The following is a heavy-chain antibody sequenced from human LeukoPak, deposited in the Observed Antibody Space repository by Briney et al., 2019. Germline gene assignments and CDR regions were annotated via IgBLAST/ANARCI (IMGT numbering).Heavy chain of an antibody. Sequence: GGSLRLSCTASGFTLRNYWMHWVRQVPAKRLVWVSRISGDGSVTNYADSVQGRFTISRDNAKNILYLQIDSLRSEDTAVYYCARYSSSSGGASYYLDYWGHGTLVTVSS. CDR1: GFTLRNYW. V-gene: IGHV3-74*01. CDR2: ISGDGSVT. J-gene: IGHJ4*01. CDR3: ARYSSSSGGASYYLDY. D-gene: IGHD6-6*01.